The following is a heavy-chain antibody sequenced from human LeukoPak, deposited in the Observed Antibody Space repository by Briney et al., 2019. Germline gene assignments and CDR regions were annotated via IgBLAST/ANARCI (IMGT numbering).Heavy chain of an antibody. CDR2: IIPTFGTA. CDR1: GGTFSTYA. J-gene: IGHJ4*02. V-gene: IGHV1-69*06. CDR3: AREDGLGSYYDLPFDY. D-gene: IGHD3-10*01. Sequence: SVKVSCKASGGTFSTYAITWVRQAPGQGLEWMGGIIPTFGTANYAQKFQGRVTMTADKSTSTAYMELSSLRSEDTAVYYCAREDGLGSYYDLPFDYWGQGTLVTVSS.